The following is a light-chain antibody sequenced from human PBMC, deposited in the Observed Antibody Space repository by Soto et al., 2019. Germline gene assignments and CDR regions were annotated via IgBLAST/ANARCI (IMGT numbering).Light chain of an antibody. CDR2: WAS. V-gene: IGKV4-1*01. CDR1: QSVLYSSNNKNY. Sequence: DIVMTQSPDSLAVSLGERATINCKSSQSVLYSSNNKNYLAWYQQKPGQPPKLLIYWASTRESGVPDRFSGSGSGTDFTLPISSLQAEDVAVFYCQQYYSTPHTFGQATKLEIK. J-gene: IGKJ2*01. CDR3: QQYYSTPHT.